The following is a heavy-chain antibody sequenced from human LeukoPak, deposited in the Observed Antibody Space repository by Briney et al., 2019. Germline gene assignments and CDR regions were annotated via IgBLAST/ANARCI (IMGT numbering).Heavy chain of an antibody. CDR1: GFRFSSFA. CDR2: LSGSGGAT. V-gene: IGHV3-23*01. Sequence: PGGSLRLSCVGSGFRFSSFAMSWVRQAPGKGLEWVSGLSGSGGATYYIDPAKGRFSISRDNSKNTMYLQMTSLRAEDTAVYYCAKDYGDFGSSYFCAFDVWGPGTMVTVSS. D-gene: IGHD3-10*01. CDR3: AKDYGDFGSSYFCAFDV. J-gene: IGHJ3*01.